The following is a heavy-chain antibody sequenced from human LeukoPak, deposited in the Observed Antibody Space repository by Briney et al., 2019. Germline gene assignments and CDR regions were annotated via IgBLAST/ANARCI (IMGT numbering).Heavy chain of an antibody. CDR2: IYSGGST. J-gene: IGHJ6*02. V-gene: IGHV3-66*01. CDR3: ARGEYSGYYLRYYYYYGMDV. CDR1: GFTFSSYA. D-gene: IGHD3-22*01. Sequence: GGSLRLSCAASGFTFSSYAMSWVRQAPGKGLEWVSVIYSGGSTYYADSVKGRLTISRDNSKNTLYLQMNSLRAEDTAVYYCARGEYSGYYLRYYYYYGMDVWGQGTTVTVSS.